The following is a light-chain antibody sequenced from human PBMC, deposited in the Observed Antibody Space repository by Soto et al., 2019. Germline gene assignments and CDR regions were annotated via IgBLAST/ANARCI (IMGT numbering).Light chain of an antibody. Sequence: QSALTQPASVSGSPGQSITISFTGTSSDVGGYNYVSWYQQHPGKATKLMIYEVSNRPSGVSNRFSGSKSGNTAYLTISGLQAEEEADYYCSSYTSSSTPVVFGGGTKLTVL. J-gene: IGLJ3*02. CDR2: EVS. CDR1: SSDVGGYNY. CDR3: SSYTSSSTPVV. V-gene: IGLV2-14*01.